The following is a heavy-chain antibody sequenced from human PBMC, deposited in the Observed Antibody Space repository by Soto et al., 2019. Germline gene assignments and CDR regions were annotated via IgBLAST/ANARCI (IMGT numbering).Heavy chain of an antibody. CDR2: IIPIFGTA. D-gene: IGHD5-12*01. V-gene: IGHV1-69*13. Sequence: SVKVSCKASGGTFSSYAISWVRQAPGQGLEWMGGIIPIFGTANYAQKFQGRVTITADESTSTAYMELSSLRSEDTAVYYCARAPVEMATSTPVDIWGQGTMVTVSS. J-gene: IGHJ3*02. CDR1: GGTFSSYA. CDR3: ARAPVEMATSTPVDI.